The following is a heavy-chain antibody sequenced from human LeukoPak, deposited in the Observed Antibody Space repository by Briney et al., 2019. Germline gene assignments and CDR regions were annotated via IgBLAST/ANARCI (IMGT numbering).Heavy chain of an antibody. CDR1: GGSISSGGYY. V-gene: IGHV4-31*03. D-gene: IGHD5-12*01. CDR2: IYYSGST. J-gene: IGHJ3*02. CDR3: ARVRKEWTDYDAFDI. Sequence: SETLSLTCTVSGGSISSGGYYWSWIRQHPGKGLEWIGYIYYSGSTYYNPSLKSRVTISVDKSKNQFSLKLSSVTAADTAVYYCARVRKEWTDYDAFDIWGQGTMVTVSS.